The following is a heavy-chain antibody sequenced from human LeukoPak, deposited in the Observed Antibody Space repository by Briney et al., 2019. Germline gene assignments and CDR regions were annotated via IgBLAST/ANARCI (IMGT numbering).Heavy chain of an antibody. V-gene: IGHV3-11*04. CDR3: ATSRVFDY. Sequence: GGSLRLSCVASGFTFSDYFMSWIRQAPGKGLECLSFINRAGDNIYYADSVKGRFTISRDNAKKPLYLEMNRLRMEDTAIYYCATSRVFDYWGQGTLVTVSS. CDR2: INRAGDNI. J-gene: IGHJ4*02. CDR1: GFTFSDYF.